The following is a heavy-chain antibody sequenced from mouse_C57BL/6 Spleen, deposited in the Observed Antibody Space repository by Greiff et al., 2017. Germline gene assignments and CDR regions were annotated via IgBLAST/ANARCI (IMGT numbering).Heavy chain of an antibody. CDR1: GFTFSDYG. D-gene: IGHD1-1*01. V-gene: IGHV5-17*01. CDR2: ISSGSSTI. J-gene: IGHJ4*01. Sequence: EVKVVESGGGLVKPGGSLKLSCAASGFTFSDYGMHWVRQAPEKGLEWVAYISSGSSTIYYADTVKGRFTISRDNAKNTLFLQMTSLRSEDTAMYYCAKSRSSYAMDYWGQGTSVTVSS. CDR3: AKSRSSYAMDY.